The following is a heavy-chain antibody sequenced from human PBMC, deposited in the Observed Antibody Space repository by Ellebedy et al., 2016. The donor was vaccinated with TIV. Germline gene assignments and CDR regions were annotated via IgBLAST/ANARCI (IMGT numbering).Heavy chain of an antibody. CDR3: TPWGLGGY. Sequence: GESLKISCAASGFTFRGYWMPWVRQAPGRGLVWVSRISNDGSSTSYADSVKGRFTIYRDNAKNTLYLQMNSLRVEDTAAYYCTPWGLGGYWGQGTLVTVSS. J-gene: IGHJ4*02. CDR2: ISNDGSST. CDR1: GFTFRGYW. D-gene: IGHD2-21*01. V-gene: IGHV3-74*01.